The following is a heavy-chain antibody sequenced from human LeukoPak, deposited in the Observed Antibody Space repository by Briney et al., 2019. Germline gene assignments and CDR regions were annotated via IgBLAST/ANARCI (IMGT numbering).Heavy chain of an antibody. CDR2: IWYDGSNK. Sequence: GGSLGLSCAASGFTFSSYGMHWVRQAPGKGLEWVAVIWYDGSNKYYADSVKGRFTISRDNSKSTLYLQMNSLRAEDTAVYYCARGSGNYYVRFDYWGQGTLVTVSS. V-gene: IGHV3-33*01. D-gene: IGHD1-26*01. CDR3: ARGSGNYYVRFDY. J-gene: IGHJ4*02. CDR1: GFTFSSYG.